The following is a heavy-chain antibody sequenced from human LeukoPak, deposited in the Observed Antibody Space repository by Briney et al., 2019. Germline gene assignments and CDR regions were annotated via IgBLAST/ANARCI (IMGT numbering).Heavy chain of an antibody. V-gene: IGHV1-18*01. CDR2: ISAYNGNT. CDR3: ARGVVYGSGSSLPYYYYYYGMDV. D-gene: IGHD3-10*01. J-gene: IGHJ6*02. CDR1: GYTFTSYG. Sequence: ASVKVSCKASGYTFTSYGISWVRQAPGQGLEWMGRISAYNGNTNYAQKLQGRVTMTTDTSTSTAYMELRSLRSDDTAVYYCARGVVYGSGSSLPYYYYYYGMDVWGQGTTVTVSS.